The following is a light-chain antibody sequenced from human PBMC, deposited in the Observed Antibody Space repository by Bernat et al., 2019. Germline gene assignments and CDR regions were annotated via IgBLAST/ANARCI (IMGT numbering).Light chain of an antibody. V-gene: IGKV1-39*01. J-gene: IGKJ2*02. CDR3: QQSYSTSCT. CDR1: QSISSY. Sequence: DIQMTQSPSSLSASVGDRVTITCRASQSISSYLNWYKQKPGKAPKLLIYAASRLQSGVPSRFSGSGSGTDFTLTISSLQPEDFATYYCQQSYSTSCTFGQRTKLEIK. CDR2: AAS.